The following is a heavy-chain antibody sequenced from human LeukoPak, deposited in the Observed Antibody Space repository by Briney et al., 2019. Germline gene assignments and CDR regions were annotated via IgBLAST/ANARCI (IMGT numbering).Heavy chain of an antibody. V-gene: IGHV4-34*01. CDR1: GGSFSGYY. J-gene: IGHJ5*02. Sequence: SETLSLTCAVYGGSFSGYYWSWIRQPPGKGLEWIGEINHSGSTNYNPSLKSRVTISVDTSKNQFSLKLSSVTAADTAAYYCARGARYCSSTSCFXXXWFDPWGQGALVTVSS. CDR3: ARGARYCSSTSCFXXXWFDP. CDR2: INHSGST. D-gene: IGHD2-2*01.